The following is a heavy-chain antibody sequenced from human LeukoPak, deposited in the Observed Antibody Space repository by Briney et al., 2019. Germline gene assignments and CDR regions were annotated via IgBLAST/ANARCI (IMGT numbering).Heavy chain of an antibody. CDR1: GGSISVGSYY. V-gene: IGHV4-39*02. J-gene: IGHJ6*03. CDR2: VYYRGST. CDR3: ARDRKPYMGRNYYYYYMDV. D-gene: IGHD3-10*01. Sequence: SETLSLTCTVSGGSISVGSYYWGWIRQPPGKGLEWIGSVYYRGSTYYNASLKSRVSISVDTSKNQFSVKLSSVTAADTAMYYCARDRKPYMGRNYYYYYMDVWGKGTTVTVSS.